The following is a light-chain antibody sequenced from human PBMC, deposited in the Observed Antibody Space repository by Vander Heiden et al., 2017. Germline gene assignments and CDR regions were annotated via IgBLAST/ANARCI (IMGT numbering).Light chain of an antibody. Sequence: QSVLTQPPSVSGAPGQRVTISSTGSSSNIGAGYDVHWYRQLSGTAPQSFIYGNSNRPSGVPDRFSGSKSGTSASLASTGLQAEDEADYYCQSYDSSLSGSKVFGTGTKVTVL. CDR2: GNS. CDR3: QSYDSSLSGSKV. V-gene: IGLV1-40*01. CDR1: SSNIGAGYD. J-gene: IGLJ1*01.